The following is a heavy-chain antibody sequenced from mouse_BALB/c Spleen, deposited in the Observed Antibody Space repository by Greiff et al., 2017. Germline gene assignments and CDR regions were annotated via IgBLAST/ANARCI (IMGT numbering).Heavy chain of an antibody. CDR1: GFTFSSYG. D-gene: IGHD1-1*01. CDR3: ARQNFTTPVAY. J-gene: IGHJ3*01. CDR2: ISSGGSYT. Sequence: EVQLVESGGDLVKPGGSLKLSCAASGFTFSSYGMSWVRQTPDKRLEWVATISSGGSYTYYPDSVKGRFTISRDNAKNTLYLQMSSLKSEDTAMYYCARQNFTTPVAYWGQGTLVTVSA. V-gene: IGHV5-6*01.